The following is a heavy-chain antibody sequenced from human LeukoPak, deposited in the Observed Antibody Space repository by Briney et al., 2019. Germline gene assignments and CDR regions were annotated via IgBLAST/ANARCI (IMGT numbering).Heavy chain of an antibody. V-gene: IGHV3-9*01. J-gene: IGHJ3*02. CDR2: ISWNSGSI. D-gene: IGHD3-10*01. Sequence: GGSLRLSCAASGFTFDDYAMHWVRQAPGKGLEWVSGISWNSGSIGYADSVKGRFTISRDNAKNSLYLQKNSLRAEDTALYYCAKRGYGAFDIWGQGTMVTVSS. CDR1: GFTFDDYA. CDR3: AKRGYGAFDI.